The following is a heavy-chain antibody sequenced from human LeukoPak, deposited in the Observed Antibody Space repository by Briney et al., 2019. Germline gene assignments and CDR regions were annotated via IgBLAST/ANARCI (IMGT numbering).Heavy chain of an antibody. J-gene: IGHJ4*02. Sequence: PGGSLKLSCAASGFTFSGSAMHWVRQASGKGLEWVGRIRSKANSYATASAASVKGRFTISRGDSRNTAYLQMNSLNTEDTAVYYCTTRGMTTVTARDYWGQGTLVTVSS. CDR2: IRSKANSYAT. D-gene: IGHD4-17*01. CDR3: TTRGMTTVTARDY. V-gene: IGHV3-73*01. CDR1: GFTFSGSA.